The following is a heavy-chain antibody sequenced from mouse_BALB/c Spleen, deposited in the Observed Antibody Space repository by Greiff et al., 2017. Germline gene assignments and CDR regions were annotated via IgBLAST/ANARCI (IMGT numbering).Heavy chain of an antibody. CDR2: INPSSGYT. Sequence: VQLQQSGAELARPGASVKMSCKASGYTFTSYTMHWVKQRPGQGLEWIGYINPSSGYTNYNQKFKDKATLTAAKSSSTAYMQLSSLTSEDSAVYYCARSPLTTATGYYAMDYWGQGTSVTVSS. J-gene: IGHJ4*01. D-gene: IGHD1-2*01. CDR3: ARSPLTTATGYYAMDY. V-gene: IGHV1-4*01. CDR1: GYTFTSYT.